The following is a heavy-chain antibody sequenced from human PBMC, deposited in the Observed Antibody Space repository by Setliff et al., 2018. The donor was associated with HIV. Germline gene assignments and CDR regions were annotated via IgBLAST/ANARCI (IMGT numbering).Heavy chain of an antibody. D-gene: IGHD3-22*01. V-gene: IGHV4-39*07. CDR2: IAYSGTTMYT. CDR1: GGSFIGSSFQ. Sequence: SETLSLTCTVSGGSFIGSSFQSTWIRQTPGKGLEWIADIAYSGTTMYTNYNPSLESRVIVSEDTSRDQFFLKLSSVTAADTAVFYCAREFYHYDSSDCYSDYYYYYMDVWGKGTTVTVSS. J-gene: IGHJ6*03. CDR3: AREFYHYDSSDCYSDYYYYYMDV.